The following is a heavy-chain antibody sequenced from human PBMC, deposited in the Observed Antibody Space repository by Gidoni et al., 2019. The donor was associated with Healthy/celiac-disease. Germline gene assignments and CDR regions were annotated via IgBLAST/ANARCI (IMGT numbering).Heavy chain of an antibody. CDR1: GFTFRSYA. D-gene: IGHD3-3*01. CDR3: AKDRITIFGVVTHGGMDV. CDR2: ISGSGGST. J-gene: IGHJ6*02. Sequence: EVQLLESGGGLVQPGGSLRLSCAASGFTFRSYAMSWVRQAPGKGLGWVSAISGSGGSTYYADSVKGRFTISRDNSKNTLYLQMNSLRAEDTAVYYCAKDRITIFGVVTHGGMDVWGQGTTVTVSS. V-gene: IGHV3-23*01.